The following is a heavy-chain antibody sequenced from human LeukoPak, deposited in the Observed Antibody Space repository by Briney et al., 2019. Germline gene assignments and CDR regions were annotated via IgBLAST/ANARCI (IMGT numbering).Heavy chain of an antibody. Sequence: PGGSLRLSCAASGFTFDDYGMSWVRQAPGKGLEWVSGISGSTITTYYADSVKGQFTISRDNSKNTLYLQMNSLRAEDTALYYCAKDHRGYYDSVIDVDYWGQGTLVTVSS. J-gene: IGHJ4*02. D-gene: IGHD3-22*01. CDR2: ISGSTITT. CDR3: AKDHRGYYDSVIDVDY. V-gene: IGHV3-23*01. CDR1: GFTFDDYG.